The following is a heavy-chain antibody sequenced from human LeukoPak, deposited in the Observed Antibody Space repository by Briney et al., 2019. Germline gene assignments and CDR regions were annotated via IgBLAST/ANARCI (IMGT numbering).Heavy chain of an antibody. J-gene: IGHJ4*02. CDR3: ARESFLRPPSQPHHYFFDY. D-gene: IGHD2-2*01. CDR1: GFTFRDYA. Sequence: AGGSPRLSCSGSGFTFRDYAISWFRQAPGQGPEWVSFIRSNSFGGITQYAASVRGRFTISRGDFAAVAYLQMNSLNFDDTAIYYCARESFLRPPSQPHHYFFDYWGQGTLVTVSS. CDR2: IRSNSFGGIT. V-gene: IGHV3-49*03.